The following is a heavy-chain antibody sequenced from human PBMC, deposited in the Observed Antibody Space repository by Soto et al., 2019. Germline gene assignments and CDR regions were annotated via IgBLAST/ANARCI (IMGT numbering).Heavy chain of an antibody. V-gene: IGHV4-59*01. D-gene: IGHD3-22*01. CDR2: IYYSGST. J-gene: IGHJ4*02. CDR1: GGSISSYY. Sequence: SETLSLTCTVSGGSISSYYWSWIRQPPGKGLEWIGYIYYSGSTNYNPSLKSRVTISVDTSKNQFSLKLSSVTAADTAVYYCARSLYYYDSSGLFDYWGQGTLVTVSS. CDR3: ARSLYYYDSSGLFDY.